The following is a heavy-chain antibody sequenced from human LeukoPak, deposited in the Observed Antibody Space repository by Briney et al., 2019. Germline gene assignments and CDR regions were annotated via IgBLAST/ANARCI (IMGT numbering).Heavy chain of an antibody. D-gene: IGHD4-11*01. CDR3: ARQNTVFDY. CDR2: IYPGDSDT. CDR1: GYSFTSYW. J-gene: IGHJ4*02. V-gene: IGHV5-51*01. Sequence: GESLKSPCKGSGYSFTSYWIGWVRQMPGKGLEWMGIIYPGDSDTRYSPSFQGQVTILSEKSISTANLKGSSLKVSDSARYYCARQNTVFDYWGQGTLVTVSS.